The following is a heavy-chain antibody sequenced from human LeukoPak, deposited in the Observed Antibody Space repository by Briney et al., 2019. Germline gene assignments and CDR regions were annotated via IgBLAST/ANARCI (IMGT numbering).Heavy chain of an antibody. D-gene: IGHD5-12*01. J-gene: IGHJ5*02. V-gene: IGHV1-46*01. CDR3: ARTTDQYRENWFDP. Sequence: GASVKVSCKASGYTFTSYFLHWVRQAPGQGLEWMAIINPSGGTTAYAQKFQGRVTMTRDTSTSTVYMELSSLRSEDTAVYYCARTTDQYRENWFDPWGQGTLVTVSS. CDR2: INPSGGTT. CDR1: GYTFTSYF.